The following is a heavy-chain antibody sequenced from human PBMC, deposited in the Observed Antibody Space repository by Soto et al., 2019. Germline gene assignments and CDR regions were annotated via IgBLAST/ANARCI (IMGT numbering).Heavy chain of an antibody. D-gene: IGHD2-2*01. CDR2: IYYTGST. CDR3: EKYRSTEAQGFTLHY. CDR1: GDCINRYY. V-gene: IGHV4-59*01. J-gene: IGHJ2*01. Sequence: SETLSLTCTVSGDCINRYYWSWTRQPPGKRLEWIGYIYYTGSTTYNPSLESRVTMSVDTSKNQFSLKLNSVNAADTAVYYCEKYRSTEAQGFTLHYRGRGPLLTLYS.